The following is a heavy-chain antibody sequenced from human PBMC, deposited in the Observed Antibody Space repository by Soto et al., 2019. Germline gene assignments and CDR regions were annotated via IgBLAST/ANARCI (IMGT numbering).Heavy chain of an antibody. V-gene: IGHV3-48*02. Sequence: GGSLRLSCAASGFTFSSSSMKWVRQAPGKGLEWVSYISSSSSTIYYADSVKGRFTISRDNAKNSLYLQMNSLRDEDTAVYYCARARYYYDSSGYYDAFEIWGQGKMVSASS. CDR1: GFTFSSSS. J-gene: IGHJ3*02. CDR3: ARARYYYDSSGYYDAFEI. CDR2: ISSSSSTI. D-gene: IGHD3-22*01.